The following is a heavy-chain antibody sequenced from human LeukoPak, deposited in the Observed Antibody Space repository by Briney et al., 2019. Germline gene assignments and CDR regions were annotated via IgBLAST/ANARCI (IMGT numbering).Heavy chain of an antibody. D-gene: IGHD3-9*01. CDR3: ARRPYKYYDILTGFYRSEFEY. Sequence: SVKVSCKASGYTFTSYDINWVRQATGQGLEWMGWMNPNSGNTGYAQKFQGRVTMTRNTSISTAYMELSSLSSEDTAVYYCARRPYKYYDILTGFYRSEFEYWGQGTLVTVSS. CDR2: MNPNSGNT. V-gene: IGHV1-8*02. J-gene: IGHJ4*02. CDR1: GYTFTSYD.